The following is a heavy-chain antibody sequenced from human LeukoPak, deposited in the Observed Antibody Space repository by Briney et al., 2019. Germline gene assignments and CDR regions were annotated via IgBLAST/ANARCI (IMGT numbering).Heavy chain of an antibody. Sequence: GGSLRLSCAASGFTFSSYWMSWVRQAPGKGLEWVANIKQDGSDKYYVDSVKGRFTISRDNAKNSLYLQMNNLRGEDTAVYYCARPTRQLSYAFDIWGQGTMVTVSS. J-gene: IGHJ3*02. CDR3: ARPTRQLSYAFDI. CDR1: GFTFSSYW. D-gene: IGHD1-1*01. V-gene: IGHV3-7*01. CDR2: IKQDGSDK.